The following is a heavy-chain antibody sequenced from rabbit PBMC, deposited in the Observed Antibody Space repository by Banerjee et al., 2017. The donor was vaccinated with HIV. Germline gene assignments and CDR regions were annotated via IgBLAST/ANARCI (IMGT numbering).Heavy chain of an antibody. CDR2: IYAGSSGST. D-gene: IGHD7-1*01. CDR1: GFSYSGGSD. J-gene: IGHJ4*01. Sequence: QEQLVESGGGLVKPGASLTLTCKASGFSYSGGSDMCWVRQAPGKGLEWIACIYAGSSGSTWYASWAKGRFTISKTSSTTVTLQMTSLTAADTATYFCARDPSAGYAGYGYPFNLWGQGTLVTVS. V-gene: IGHV1S45*01. CDR3: ARDPSAGYAGYGYPFNL.